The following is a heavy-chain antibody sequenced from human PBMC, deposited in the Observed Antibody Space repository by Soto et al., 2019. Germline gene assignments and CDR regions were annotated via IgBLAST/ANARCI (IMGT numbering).Heavy chain of an antibody. D-gene: IGHD3-3*01. V-gene: IGHV3-33*01. Sequence: QVQLVESGGGVVQPGRSLRLSCAASGFTFSSYGMHWVRQAPGKGLEWVAVIWYDGSNKYYADSVKGRFTISRDNSKNALYLQMNSLRAEDTAVYYCARDRGVGHYFDYWGQGTLVTVSS. CDR1: GFTFSSYG. J-gene: IGHJ4*02. CDR2: IWYDGSNK. CDR3: ARDRGVGHYFDY.